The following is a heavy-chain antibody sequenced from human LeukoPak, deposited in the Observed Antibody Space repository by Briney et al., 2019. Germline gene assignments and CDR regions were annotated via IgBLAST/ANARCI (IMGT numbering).Heavy chain of an antibody. CDR2: IYDSGST. D-gene: IGHD3-22*01. Sequence: SETLSLTCTVYGYSVSSGYYGGWIRQPPGKGLGWIESIYDSGSTYYNPSLKSRVTLSADPSKNHFSLKLSSVTAADTAVYYCAREVRSVYYMRGAFDIWGQGTMVTVSS. CDR3: AREVRSVYYMRGAFDI. CDR1: GYSVSSGYY. J-gene: IGHJ3*02. V-gene: IGHV4-38-2*02.